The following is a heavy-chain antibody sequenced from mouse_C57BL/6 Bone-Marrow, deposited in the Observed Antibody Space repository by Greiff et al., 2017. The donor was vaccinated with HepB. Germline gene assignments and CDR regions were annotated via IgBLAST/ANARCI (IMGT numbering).Heavy chain of an antibody. CDR3: TAYLGPWYAMDY. CDR2: IDPENGDT. Sequence: EVKLQESGAELVRPGASVKLSCTASGFTIKDDYMHWVKQRPEQGLEWIGWIDPENGDTEYASKFQGKATITADTSSNTAYLQLSSLTSEDTAVYYCTAYLGPWYAMDYWGQGASVTVSS. V-gene: IGHV14-4*01. J-gene: IGHJ4*01. D-gene: IGHD4-1*01. CDR1: GFTIKDDY.